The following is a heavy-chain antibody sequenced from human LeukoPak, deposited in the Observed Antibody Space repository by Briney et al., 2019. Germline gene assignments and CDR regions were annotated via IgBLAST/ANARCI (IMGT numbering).Heavy chain of an antibody. CDR1: GGTFSSYA. V-gene: IGHV1-69*04. CDR3: ASCSIDYGGAAFDY. CDR2: IIPILGIA. Sequence: ASVKVSCKASGGTFSSYAISWVRQAPGQGLEWMGRIIPILGIANYAQKFQGRVTITADKSTSTAYMELSSLRSEDTAVYYCASCSIDYGGAAFDYWGQGTLVTVSS. D-gene: IGHD4-23*01. J-gene: IGHJ4*02.